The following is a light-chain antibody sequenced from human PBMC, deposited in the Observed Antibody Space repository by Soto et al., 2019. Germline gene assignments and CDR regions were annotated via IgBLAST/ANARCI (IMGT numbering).Light chain of an antibody. V-gene: IGKV3-20*01. Sequence: EIVLMQSPGTLPLSPEERATLSCRARQSVSSNYLAGYQQKPGQAPKLLIYSASNKATSIPYRFSGSGSGTDFTLTITRLEPEVFAVFCGQQYGRSSLTFGGGAKV. CDR1: QSVSSNY. J-gene: IGKJ4*01. CDR2: SAS. CDR3: QQYGRSSLT.